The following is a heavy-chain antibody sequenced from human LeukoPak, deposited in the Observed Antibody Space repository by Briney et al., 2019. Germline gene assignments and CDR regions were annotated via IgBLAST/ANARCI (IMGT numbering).Heavy chain of an antibody. D-gene: IGHD1-26*01. CDR3: ARVGIVGARGMDV. CDR1: GYTFTSYD. CDR2: INPSGGST. Sequence: ASVKVSCKASGYTFTSYDINWVRQATGQGLEWMGIINPSGGSTSYAQKFQGRVTMTRDMSTSTVYMELSSLRSEDTAVYYCARVGIVGARGMDVWGKGTTVTVSS. V-gene: IGHV1-46*01. J-gene: IGHJ6*03.